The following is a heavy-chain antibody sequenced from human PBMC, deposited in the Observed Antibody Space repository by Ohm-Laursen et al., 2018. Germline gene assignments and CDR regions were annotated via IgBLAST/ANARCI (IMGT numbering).Heavy chain of an antibody. CDR3: ARDQGWVDY. V-gene: IGHV3-21*01. CDR1: GFSFSTYT. D-gene: IGHD6-19*01. Sequence: GSLRLSCSASGFSFSTYTLNWVRQAPGKGLEWVSSVSTSGSDTYYADSVKGRFTISRDNAKNSLYLQMNSLRAEDTAVYYCARDQGWVDYWGQETLVTVSS. CDR2: VSTSGSDT. J-gene: IGHJ4*02.